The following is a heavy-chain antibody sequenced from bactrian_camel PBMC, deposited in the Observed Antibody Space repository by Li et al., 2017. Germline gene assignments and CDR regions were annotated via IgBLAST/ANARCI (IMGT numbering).Heavy chain of an antibody. Sequence: HVQLVESGGGSVQAGGSLRLSCAAGRYTYKRNCMGWFRQRPGKDREGLAVLWIGGATATYADSVKGRFIITRDKGKDLVYLQMNDLKFEDTAMYYCAADQLYGTCRDVLEFPARGQGTQVTVS. CDR3: AADQLYGTCRDVLEFPA. J-gene: IGHJ4*01. CDR2: LWIGGATA. V-gene: IGHV3S1*01. CDR1: RYTYKRNC. D-gene: IGHD6*01.